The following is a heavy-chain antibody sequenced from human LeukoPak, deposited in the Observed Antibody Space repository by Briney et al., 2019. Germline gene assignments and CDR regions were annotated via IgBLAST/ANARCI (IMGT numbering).Heavy chain of an antibody. CDR3: ATLGEYYDSSGYYYN. CDR2: INHSGST. J-gene: IGHJ4*02. CDR1: GGSFSGYY. Sequence: SETLSLTCAVYGGSFSGYYWSWIRQPPGKGLEWIGEINHSGSTNYDPSLKSRVTISVDTSKNQFSLKLTSVTAADTAVYYCATLGEYYDSSGYYYNWGQGTLVTVSS. V-gene: IGHV4-34*01. D-gene: IGHD3-22*01.